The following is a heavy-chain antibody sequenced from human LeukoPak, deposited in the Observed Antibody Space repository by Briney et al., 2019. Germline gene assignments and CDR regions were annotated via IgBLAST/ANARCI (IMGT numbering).Heavy chain of an antibody. D-gene: IGHD2-2*02. CDR3: ARDLLDCSSTSCYTPYFGY. Sequence: ASVKVSCKASGYTFTSYGISWVRQAPGQGLEWTGWISAYNGNTNYAQKLQGRVTMTTDTSTSTAYMELRSLRSDDTAVYYCARDLLDCSSTSCYTPYFGYWGQGTLVTVSS. V-gene: IGHV1-18*01. CDR1: GYTFTSYG. CDR2: ISAYNGNT. J-gene: IGHJ4*02.